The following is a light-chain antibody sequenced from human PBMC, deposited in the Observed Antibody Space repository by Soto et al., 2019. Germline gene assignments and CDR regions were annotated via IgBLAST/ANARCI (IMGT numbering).Light chain of an antibody. Sequence: DIQMTQSPSSLSASVGDRVTITCRASQTISTYLNWYQQKPGKAPRLLIYDASSLLSGVPSRFSGSGSGTDFTLTIASLQPEDFSTYHCQQSDSTPYTFVQGTKVEI. CDR2: DAS. CDR3: QQSDSTPYT. V-gene: IGKV1-39*01. CDR1: QTISTY. J-gene: IGKJ2*01.